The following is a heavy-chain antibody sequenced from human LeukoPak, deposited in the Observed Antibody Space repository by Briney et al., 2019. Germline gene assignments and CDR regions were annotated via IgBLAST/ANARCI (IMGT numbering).Heavy chain of an antibody. CDR3: ARAFRGMDV. J-gene: IGHJ6*03. Sequence: SSETLSLTCTVSDDSITMYYWTWIRQPPGKGLEWIGEINHSGSTNYNPSLKSRVTISVDTSKNQFSLKLSSVTAADTAVYYCARAFRGMDVWGKGTTVTISS. CDR2: INHSGST. V-gene: IGHV4-34*01. CDR1: DDSITMYY.